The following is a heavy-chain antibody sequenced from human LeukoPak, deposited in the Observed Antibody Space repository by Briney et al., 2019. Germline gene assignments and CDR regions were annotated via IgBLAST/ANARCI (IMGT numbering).Heavy chain of an antibody. V-gene: IGHV1-46*01. D-gene: IGHD3-16*01. CDR3: ATWAIHPHNAFDI. CDR2: INPSGGST. J-gene: IGHJ3*02. CDR1: GYTFTSYY. Sequence: ASVKVSCKASGYTFTSYYMHWVRQAPGQGLEWMGIINPSGGSTSYAQKFQGRVTMTRDTSTSTFYMEVSSLRSEDTAVYYCATWAIHPHNAFDIWGQGTMVTVSS.